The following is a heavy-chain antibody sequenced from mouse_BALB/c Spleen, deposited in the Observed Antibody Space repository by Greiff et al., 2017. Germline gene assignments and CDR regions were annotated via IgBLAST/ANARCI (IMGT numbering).Heavy chain of an antibody. CDR3: ARDYYGSSYFDY. CDR2: ISSGGGST. V-gene: IGHV5-12-1*01. CDR1: GFAFSSYD. Sequence: EVHLVESGGGLVKPGGSLKLSCAASGFAFSSYDMSWVRQTPEKRLEWVAYISSGGGSTYYPDTVKGRFTISRDNAKNTLYLQMSSLKSEDTAMYYCARDYYGSSYFDYWGQGTTLTVSS. D-gene: IGHD1-1*01. J-gene: IGHJ2*01.